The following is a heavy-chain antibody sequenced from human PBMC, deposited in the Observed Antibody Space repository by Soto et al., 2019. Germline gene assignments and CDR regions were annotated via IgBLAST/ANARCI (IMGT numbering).Heavy chain of an antibody. CDR3: TTLCSSTSCTYYYYYYGMDV. Sequence: AGGSLRLSCAASGFTFSNAWMSWVRQAPGKGLEWVGRIKSKTDGGTTDYAAPVKGRFTISRDDSKNTLYLQMNSLKTEDTAVYYCTTLCSSTSCTYYYYYYGMDVWGQGTTVTVSS. V-gene: IGHV3-15*01. D-gene: IGHD2-2*01. CDR1: GFTFSNAW. J-gene: IGHJ6*02. CDR2: IKSKTDGGTT.